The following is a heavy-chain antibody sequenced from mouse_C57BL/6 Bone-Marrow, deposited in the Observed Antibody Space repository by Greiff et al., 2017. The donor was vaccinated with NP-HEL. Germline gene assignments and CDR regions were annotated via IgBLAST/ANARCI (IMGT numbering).Heavy chain of an antibody. CDR3: ATLYDYLYYYAMDY. D-gene: IGHD2-4*01. V-gene: IGHV2-2*01. J-gene: IGHJ4*01. CDR1: GFSLTSYG. CDR2: IWSGGST. Sequence: VKLMESGPGLVQPSQSLSITCTVSGFSLTSYGVHWVRQSPGKGLEWLGVIWSGGSTDYNAAFISRLSISKDNSKSQVFFKMNSLQADDTAIYYCATLYDYLYYYAMDYWGQGTSVTVSS.